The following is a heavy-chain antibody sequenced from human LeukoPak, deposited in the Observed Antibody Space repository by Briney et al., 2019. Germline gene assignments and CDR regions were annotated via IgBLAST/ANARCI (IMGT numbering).Heavy chain of an antibody. CDR3: AKGGFTIFGVVSFDY. CDR2: ISDSGFST. D-gene: IGHD3-3*01. Sequence: HPGGSLRLSCAASGFTFSSYAMSWVRQAPGKGLEWVSAISDSGFSTYYTDSVKGRFTISRDNSKNTMYLQMNSLRAEDTAVYFCAKGGFTIFGVVSFDYWGQGALVPVSS. V-gene: IGHV3-23*01. J-gene: IGHJ4*02. CDR1: GFTFSSYA.